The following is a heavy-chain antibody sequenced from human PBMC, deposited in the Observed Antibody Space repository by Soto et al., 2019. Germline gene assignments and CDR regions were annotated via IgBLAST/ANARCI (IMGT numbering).Heavy chain of an antibody. Sequence: QVHLVESGGGVVQPGRSLRLSCAASGFSFNTYDIHWVRQAPGKGLEWVTGISYDGSNSYYADSVKGRFTISRDSSKNMSYLQMTSLRAEDTAVYYCAKPSAAGLYWDFDLWGPGTLVTVSS. CDR3: AKPSAAGLYWDFDL. CDR2: ISYDGSNS. V-gene: IGHV3-30*18. J-gene: IGHJ2*01. D-gene: IGHD6-19*01. CDR1: GFSFNTYD.